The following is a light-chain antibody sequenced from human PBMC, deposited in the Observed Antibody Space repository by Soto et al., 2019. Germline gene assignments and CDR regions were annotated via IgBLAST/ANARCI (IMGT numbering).Light chain of an antibody. J-gene: IGKJ1*01. CDR3: QQYDSSLWT. CDR1: QSVSSSS. V-gene: IGKV3-20*01. Sequence: EIVLTQPPGTLSLFPGERATLSCRASQSVSSSSLAWYQQRPGQAPRLLIYGASSRATGIPDRFSGSGSGTDFTLTISRLEPEDFAVYYCQQYDSSLWTFGQGTKVDIK. CDR2: GAS.